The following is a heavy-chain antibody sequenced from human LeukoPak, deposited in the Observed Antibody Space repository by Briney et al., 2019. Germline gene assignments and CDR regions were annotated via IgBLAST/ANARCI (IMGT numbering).Heavy chain of an antibody. CDR1: GFTFSSYG. CDR3: ARAGGGYSSSWYEADYYYYGMDV. J-gene: IGHJ6*02. Sequence: GGSLRLSCAASGFTFSSYGMHWGRQAPGKGLEWVAFIRYDGSNKYYADSVKGRFTISRDNSKNTLYLQMNSLRAEDTAVYYCARAGGGYSSSWYEADYYYYGMDVWGQGTTVTVSS. V-gene: IGHV3-30*02. CDR2: IRYDGSNK. D-gene: IGHD6-13*01.